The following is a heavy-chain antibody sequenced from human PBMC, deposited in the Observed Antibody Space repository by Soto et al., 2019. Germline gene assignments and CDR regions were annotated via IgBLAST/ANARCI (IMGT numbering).Heavy chain of an antibody. CDR3: AKENQHLVHDY. CDR2: ISHDGSDK. V-gene: IGHV3-30*18. Sequence: QVQLVESGGGVVRPGRSLRLTCAASGFTFRNYGRHWVRQAPGKGLEWVAVISHDGSDKYYADSMKGRFIISRDNSENTLFLNMNSLKPEDKAVYYCAKENQHLVHDYWGQGTLVTVSS. CDR1: GFTFRNYG. J-gene: IGHJ4*02. D-gene: IGHD6-13*01.